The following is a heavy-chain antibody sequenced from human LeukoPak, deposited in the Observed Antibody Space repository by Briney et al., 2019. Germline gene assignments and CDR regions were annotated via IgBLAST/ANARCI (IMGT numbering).Heavy chain of an antibody. CDR2: IKGDGSEK. D-gene: IGHD7-27*01. Sequence: PGGSLRLSCAASGFTFSNYWMSWVRQAPGKRPEWLADIKGDGSEKNHVVSVKGRFTISRDNAQNSLFLQMDSLRPDDTAVFYCARGTNWAFDIWGQGTMVTVSS. V-gene: IGHV3-7*01. CDR3: ARGTNWAFDI. J-gene: IGHJ3*02. CDR1: GFTFSNYW.